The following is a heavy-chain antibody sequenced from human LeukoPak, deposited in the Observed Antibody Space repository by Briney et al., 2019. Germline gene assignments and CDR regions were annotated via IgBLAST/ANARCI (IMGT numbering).Heavy chain of an antibody. Sequence: PGGTLRLSCAASGFTFSSYGMSWVRQAPGKGLEWVSGISGSGYNTYYADSVKGRFTISRDNSKNTLYLQMNSLRAEDTAVYYCARVRESSYYYDSSGYSDYWGQGTLVTVSS. CDR2: ISGSGYNT. CDR3: ARVRESSYYYDSSGYSDY. V-gene: IGHV3-23*01. D-gene: IGHD3-22*01. J-gene: IGHJ4*02. CDR1: GFTFSSYG.